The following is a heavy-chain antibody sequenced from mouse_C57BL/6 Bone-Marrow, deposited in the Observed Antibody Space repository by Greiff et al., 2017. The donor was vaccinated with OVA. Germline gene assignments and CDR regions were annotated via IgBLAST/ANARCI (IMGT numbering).Heavy chain of an antibody. CDR2: IYPRSGNT. CDR3: ASWYGGTPYFYY. CDR1: GYTFTSYG. Sequence: QVQLQQSGAELARPGASVKLSCKASGYTFTSYGISWVKQRTGQGLEWIGEIYPRSGNTYYNEKFKGKATLTADKSSSTAYMELRSLTSEDSAVYFCASWYGGTPYFYYWGQGTTLTVSS. J-gene: IGHJ2*01. D-gene: IGHD2-14*01. V-gene: IGHV1-81*01.